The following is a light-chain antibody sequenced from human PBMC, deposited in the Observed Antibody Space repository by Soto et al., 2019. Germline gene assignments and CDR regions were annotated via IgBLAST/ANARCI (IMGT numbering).Light chain of an antibody. CDR3: LLYSGGALHWV. CDR1: IGAVTSGYY. J-gene: IGLJ3*02. Sequence: QTVVTQEPSLTVSPGGTVTLTCASSIGAVTSGYYANWFQQKPGQAPRSLIYGTTNKHSWTPARFSGSLLGGKAALTLSGVQPDDEAEYYCLLYSGGALHWVFGGGTKLTVL. V-gene: IGLV7-43*01. CDR2: GTT.